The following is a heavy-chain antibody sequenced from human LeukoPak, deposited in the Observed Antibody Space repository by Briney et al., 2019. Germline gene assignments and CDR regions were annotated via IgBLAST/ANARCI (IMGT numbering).Heavy chain of an antibody. CDR1: GGSISGHY. J-gene: IGHJ4*02. CDR2: IYYTGST. V-gene: IGHV4-59*11. CDR3: ARGIEKRSLDY. Sequence: PSETLSLTCTVSGGSISGHYWSWIRQSPGKGLEWIGYIYYTGSTNYNPSLKSRVTISVDTSKNQFSLKLTSVTAADTAVYYCARGIEKRSLDYWGQGTLVTVSS.